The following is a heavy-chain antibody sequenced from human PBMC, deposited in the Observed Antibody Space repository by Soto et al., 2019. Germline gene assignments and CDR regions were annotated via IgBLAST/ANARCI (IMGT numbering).Heavy chain of an antibody. V-gene: IGHV3-74*01. CDR1: GLTLSSYW. Sequence: EVQLVESGGGLVQPGGSLGLSCAASGLTLSSYWMHWVRQAPGKGLVWVSRISSDGSSTAYADSVKGRFTISRDNAKNTLYLQMNSLRAEDTAVYYCATFPGGFWSGTRMLGHIWGQGTMVTVSS. CDR2: ISSDGSST. CDR3: ATFPGGFWSGTRMLGHI. D-gene: IGHD3-3*01. J-gene: IGHJ3*02.